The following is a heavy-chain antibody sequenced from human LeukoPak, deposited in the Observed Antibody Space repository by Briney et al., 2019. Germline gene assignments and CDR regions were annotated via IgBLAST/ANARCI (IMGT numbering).Heavy chain of an antibody. D-gene: IGHD2-2*02. Sequence: SETLSLTCTVSGGSISSYYWSWIRQPPGKGLEWIGYIYYSGSTNYNPSLKSRVTISVDTSKNQFSLKLSSVTAADTAVYYCARDGVVPAAIREGWFDPWGQGTLVTVSS. CDR3: ARDGVVPAAIREGWFDP. V-gene: IGHV4-59*12. CDR1: GGSISSYY. J-gene: IGHJ5*02. CDR2: IYYSGST.